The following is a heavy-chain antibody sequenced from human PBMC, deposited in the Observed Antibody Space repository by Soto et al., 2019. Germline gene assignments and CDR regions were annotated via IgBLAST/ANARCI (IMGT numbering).Heavy chain of an antibody. J-gene: IGHJ4*02. D-gene: IGHD5-18*01. Sequence: SETLSLTCGVYGGSFSGYHWSWIRQPPGKGLEWIGETNHSGSTNYNPSLKSRVTISVDTFKNQFSLKLSSVTAADTAVYYCARGFSRGYSYGRTYYFDYWGQGTLVTVSS. V-gene: IGHV4-34*01. CDR3: ARGFSRGYSYGRTYYFDY. CDR2: TNHSGST. CDR1: GGSFSGYH.